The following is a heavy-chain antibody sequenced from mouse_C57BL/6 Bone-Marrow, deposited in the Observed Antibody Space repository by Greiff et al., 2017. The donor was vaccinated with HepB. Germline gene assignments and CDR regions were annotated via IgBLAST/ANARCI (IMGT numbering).Heavy chain of an antibody. CDR1: GFNIKDDY. Sequence: VQLQQSGAELVRPGASVKLSCTASGFNIKDDYMHWVKQRPEQGLEWIGWIDPENGDTEYASKFQGKAIITADTSSNTAYLQLSSLTSEDTAVYYCTTLFFSSPYYFDYWGQGTTLTVSS. J-gene: IGHJ2*01. CDR3: TTLFFSSPYYFDY. D-gene: IGHD1-3*01. CDR2: IDPENGDT. V-gene: IGHV14-4*01.